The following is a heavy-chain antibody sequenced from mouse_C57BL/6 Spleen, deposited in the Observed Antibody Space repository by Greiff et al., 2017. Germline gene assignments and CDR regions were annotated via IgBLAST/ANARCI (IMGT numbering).Heavy chain of an antibody. D-gene: IGHD3-2*02. J-gene: IGHJ4*01. CDR1: GYSFTDYN. CDR3: ARPRQLRPLYYAMDY. V-gene: IGHV1-39*01. CDR2: INPNYDTT. Sequence: VQLQQSGPELVKPGASVKISCKASGYSFTDYNMNWVKQSNGKSLEWIGVINPNYDTTSYNQKFKGKATLTVDQSSSTAYMQLNSLTSEDSAVYYCARPRQLRPLYYAMDYWGQGTSVTVSS.